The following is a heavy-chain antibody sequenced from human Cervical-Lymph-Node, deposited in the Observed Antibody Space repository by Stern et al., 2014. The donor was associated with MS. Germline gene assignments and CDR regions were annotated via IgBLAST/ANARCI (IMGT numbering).Heavy chain of an antibody. V-gene: IGHV1-69*01. CDR2: IIPLCGTA. CDR1: GGTFSSST. CDR3: ARELSQVLVY. J-gene: IGHJ4*02. Sequence: QVQLGQSGAEVKKPGSSVKVSCKASGGTFSSSTLSWVRQAPGQGLEWMGGIIPLCGTAKYAQKFQGRVTITADESTSTAYMELSSLRSEDTAVYYCARELSQVLVYWGQGTLVTVSS.